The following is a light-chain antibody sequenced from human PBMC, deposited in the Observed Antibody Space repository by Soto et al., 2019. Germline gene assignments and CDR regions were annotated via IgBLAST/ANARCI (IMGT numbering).Light chain of an antibody. CDR3: QSYDNSLSAYV. CDR2: GST. V-gene: IGLV1-40*01. CDR1: SSDIGAGSE. J-gene: IGLJ1*01. Sequence: QSALTQAPALSGAPGQRVTISCTGSSSDIGAGSEVHWYQQLPGTAPKLLSFGSTNRPSGVPDRFSGSKSATSASLAITGLQAEDEADYYCQSYDNSLSAYVFGTGTKVTVL.